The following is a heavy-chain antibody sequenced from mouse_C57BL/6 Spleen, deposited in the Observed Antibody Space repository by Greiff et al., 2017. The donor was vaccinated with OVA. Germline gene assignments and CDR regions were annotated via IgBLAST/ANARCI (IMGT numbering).Heavy chain of an antibody. J-gene: IGHJ4*01. D-gene: IGHD2-5*01. V-gene: IGHV1-52*01. Sequence: VQLQQSGAELVRPGSSVKLSCKASGYTFTSYWMHWVKQRPIQGLEWIGNIDPSDSETHYNQKFKDKATLTVDKSSSTAYMQLSSLTSEDSAVYYCARYSNYVDYAMDYWGQGTSVTVSS. CDR2: IDPSDSET. CDR1: GYTFTSYW. CDR3: ARYSNYVDYAMDY.